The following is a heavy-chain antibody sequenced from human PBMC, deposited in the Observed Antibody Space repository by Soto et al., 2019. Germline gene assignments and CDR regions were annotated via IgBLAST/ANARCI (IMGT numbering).Heavy chain of an antibody. D-gene: IGHD6-6*01. V-gene: IGHV3-30-3*01. CDR2: ISYDGSNK. CDR1: GFTFSSYA. CDR3: AYPLIEARQVDY. Sequence: SLRLSCAASGFTFSSYAMHWVRQAPGKGLEWVAVISYDGSNKYYADSVKGRFTISRDNSKNTLYLQMNSLRAEDTAVYYCAYPLIEARQVDYWGQGTLGTAPQ. J-gene: IGHJ4*02.